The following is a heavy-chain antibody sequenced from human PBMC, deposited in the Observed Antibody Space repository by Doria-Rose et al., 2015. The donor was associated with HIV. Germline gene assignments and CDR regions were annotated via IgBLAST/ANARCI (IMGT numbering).Heavy chain of an antibody. CDR2: ISSTSAYI. V-gene: IGHV3-21*01. J-gene: IGHJ4*02. CDR3: ATGVTLDY. Sequence: VQLVQSGGGLVGPGGSLRLSCATSGLTFSSHRINWVRQAPGKGLEWVSSISSTSAYINYADSVRSRFTISRDNARNSLYLQMDSLRAEDTAIYYCATGVTLDYWGQGTLVTVSA. D-gene: IGHD3-10*01. CDR1: GLTFSSHR.